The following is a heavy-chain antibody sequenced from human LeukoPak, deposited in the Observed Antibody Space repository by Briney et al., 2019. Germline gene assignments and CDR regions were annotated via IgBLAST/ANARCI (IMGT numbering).Heavy chain of an antibody. D-gene: IGHD4-17*01. CDR2: IYTSGST. CDR1: GGSISSYY. V-gene: IGHV4-4*07. J-gene: IGHJ4*02. Sequence: SETLSLTCTVSGGSISSYYWSWIRQPAGKGLEWIGRIYTSGSTNYNPSLKSRVTMSVDTSKNQFSLKLSSVTAADTAVYYCARADNTVTTIYYFDDWGQGTLVTVSS. CDR3: ARADNTVTTIYYFDD.